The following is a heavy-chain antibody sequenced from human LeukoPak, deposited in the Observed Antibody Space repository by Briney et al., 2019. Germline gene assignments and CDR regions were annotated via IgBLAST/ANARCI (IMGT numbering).Heavy chain of an antibody. CDR1: GGTFSSYT. V-gene: IGHV1-69*04. D-gene: IGHD6-13*01. CDR2: IISLLGIA. J-gene: IGHJ4*02. Sequence: GASVKVSCKASGGTFSSYTISWVRQAPGQGLEWMGRIISLLGIANYAQKFQGRVTITADKSTSTAYMELSSLRSEDTAVYYCARERALGAAAGTDYFDYWGQGTLVTVSS. CDR3: ARERALGAAAGTDYFDY.